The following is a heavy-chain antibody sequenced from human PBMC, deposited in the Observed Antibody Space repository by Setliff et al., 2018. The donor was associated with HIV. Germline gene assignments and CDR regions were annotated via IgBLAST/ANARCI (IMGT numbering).Heavy chain of an antibody. J-gene: IGHJ4*02. CDR3: ATGAIGYYPPFDF. CDR1: GYTFSGYY. V-gene: IGHV1-2*02. CDR2: INPESGGI. Sequence: ASVKVSCKASGYTFSGYYFHWVRQAPGQGLEWMGWINPESGGINYAQKFQGRVAMTTDTSISTVYLELSGLTSADTAVYYCATGAIGYYPPFDFWGQGTLVTVSS. D-gene: IGHD2-2*03.